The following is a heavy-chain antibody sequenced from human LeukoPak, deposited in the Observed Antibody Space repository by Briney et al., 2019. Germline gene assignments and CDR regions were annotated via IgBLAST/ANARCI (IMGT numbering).Heavy chain of an antibody. CDR1: GFTFSSYN. J-gene: IGHJ4*02. V-gene: IGHV3-21*01. Sequence: PEGSLRLSCAASGFTFSSYNMNWVRQAPGKGLEWVSSISSSSTYIYYADSVRGRFTISRDNAKNSLYLQMNSLRAEDTAVYYCAIDPGTVDTAMAPVWDYWGQGTLVTVSS. D-gene: IGHD5-18*01. CDR3: AIDPGTVDTAMAPVWDY. CDR2: ISSSSTYI.